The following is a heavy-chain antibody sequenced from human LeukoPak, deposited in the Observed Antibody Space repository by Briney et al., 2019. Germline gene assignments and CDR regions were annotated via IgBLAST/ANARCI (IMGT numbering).Heavy chain of an antibody. Sequence: PGGSLRLSCTASGFTFSSHWMNWVGQAPGKGLEWVANIKQDGSEKYYVASMKGRFTSSHDNAKKLLDLQMSNLRADDTAVYYCARETEMAKLDYWGQGTLVTVSS. CDR2: IKQDGSEK. V-gene: IGHV3-7*04. D-gene: IGHD5-24*01. J-gene: IGHJ4*01. CDR3: ARETEMAKLDY. CDR1: GFTFSSHW.